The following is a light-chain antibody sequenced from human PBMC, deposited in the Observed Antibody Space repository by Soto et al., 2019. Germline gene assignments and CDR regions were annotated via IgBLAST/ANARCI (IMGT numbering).Light chain of an antibody. V-gene: IGLV2-14*01. CDR3: TSYTSSSTLV. J-gene: IGLJ2*01. Sequence: QSALTQPASVSGSPGQSITISCTGTSSDVGGYNYVSWYQQHPGKAPKLMIYDVSTQPSGVSNRFSASKSGNTASLTISGLQAEDEADYYCTSYTSSSTLVFGGGTKVTVL. CDR1: SSDVGGYNY. CDR2: DVS.